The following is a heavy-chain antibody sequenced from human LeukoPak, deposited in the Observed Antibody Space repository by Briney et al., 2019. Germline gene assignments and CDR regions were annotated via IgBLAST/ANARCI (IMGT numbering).Heavy chain of an antibody. CDR1: GGSISSYY. CDR2: IYYSGST. Sequence: PSETLSLTYTVSGGSISSYYWSWIRQPPGKGLEWIGYIYYSGSTNYNPSLKSRVTISVDTSKNQFSLKLSSVTAADTAVYYCARHKYSYGSWFDPWGQGTLVTVSS. V-gene: IGHV4-59*08. J-gene: IGHJ5*02. CDR3: ARHKYSYGSWFDP. D-gene: IGHD5-18*01.